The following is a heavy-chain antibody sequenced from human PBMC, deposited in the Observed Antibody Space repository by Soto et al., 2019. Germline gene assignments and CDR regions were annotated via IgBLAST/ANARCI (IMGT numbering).Heavy chain of an antibody. CDR3: ARGYSSPVEGSMPFDY. J-gene: IGHJ4*02. Sequence: QVQLVQSGAEVKKPGASVKVSCKASGYTFTSYGISWVRQAPGQGLEWMGWISAYNGNTNYAQNLQGRVTMTTDPSTSTAYMELRSLRSDDTAVYYCARGYSSPVEGSMPFDYWGQGPLVTVSS. D-gene: IGHD6-13*01. CDR2: ISAYNGNT. CDR1: GYTFTSYG. V-gene: IGHV1-18*04.